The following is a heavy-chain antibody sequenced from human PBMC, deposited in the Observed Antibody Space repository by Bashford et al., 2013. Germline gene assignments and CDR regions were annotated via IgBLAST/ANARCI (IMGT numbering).Heavy chain of an antibody. D-gene: IGHD3-10*01. CDR2: ISAYNGNT. CDR3: ARSSSAAYGSGVGHFDY. V-gene: IGHV1-18*01. Sequence: WVRQAPGQGLEWMGWISAYNGNTNYAQKLQGRVTMTTDTSTSTAYMELRSLRSDDTAVYYCARSSSAAYGSGVGHFDYWGQGTLVTVSS. J-gene: IGHJ4*02.